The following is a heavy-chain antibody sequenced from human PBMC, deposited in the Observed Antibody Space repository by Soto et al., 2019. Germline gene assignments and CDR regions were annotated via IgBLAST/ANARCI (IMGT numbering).Heavy chain of an antibody. CDR3: ARDGSQGYI. V-gene: IGHV4-59*01. J-gene: IGHJ3*02. CDR2: IYYSGSP. Sequence: PSETLSLTCTVSGGSINSYYWSWIRQPPGKGLEWIGYIYYSGSPNYNPSLKSRVTISVDTSKNQFSLKLSSVTAADTAVYNCARDGSQGYICDQGTIVTVSS. D-gene: IGHD3-10*01. CDR1: GGSINSYY.